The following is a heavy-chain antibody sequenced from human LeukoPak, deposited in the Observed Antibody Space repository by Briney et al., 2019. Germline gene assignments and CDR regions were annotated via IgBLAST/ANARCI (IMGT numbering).Heavy chain of an antibody. CDR3: AKAVSSWSGDYNYGMDV. V-gene: IGHV3-23*01. Sequence: GGSLRLSCAASGFTFSSYAMSWVRQAPGKGLEWVSAISGSGGSTYYADSVKGRFTISRDSSMNTLYLQMNSLRAEDTALYYCAKAVSSWSGDYNYGMDVWGQGTTVTVSS. CDR1: GFTFSSYA. D-gene: IGHD6-13*01. J-gene: IGHJ6*02. CDR2: ISGSGGST.